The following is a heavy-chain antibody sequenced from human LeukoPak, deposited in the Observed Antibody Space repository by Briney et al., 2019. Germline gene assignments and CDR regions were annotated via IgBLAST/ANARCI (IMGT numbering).Heavy chain of an antibody. Sequence: GGSLRLSCAASGFTFDGYAMHWVRQAPGKGLEWVSSISWNSGSIGYADSVKGRFTISRDNAKNSLYLQMNSLRAEDTALYYCAKDIGYSYGYYYYYGMDVWGQGTTVTVSS. CDR1: GFTFDGYA. J-gene: IGHJ6*02. V-gene: IGHV3-9*01. D-gene: IGHD5-18*01. CDR3: AKDIGYSYGYYYYYGMDV. CDR2: ISWNSGSI.